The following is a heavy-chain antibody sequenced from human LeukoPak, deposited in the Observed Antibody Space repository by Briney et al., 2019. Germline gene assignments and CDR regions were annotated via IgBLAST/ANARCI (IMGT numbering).Heavy chain of an antibody. J-gene: IGHJ4*02. Sequence: SETLSRNSAVSGYSISSGYYGGWIRRPPGKGLEWIGNIYHSGSSYYNPYLETRVTISLDTSKNHFSLRMASVTAADTAIYYCAKVKTGSSADPFDFWGQGTLVTVSS. CDR3: AKVKTGSSADPFDF. V-gene: IGHV4-38-2*01. D-gene: IGHD1-26*01. CDR2: IYHSGSS. CDR1: GYSISSGYY.